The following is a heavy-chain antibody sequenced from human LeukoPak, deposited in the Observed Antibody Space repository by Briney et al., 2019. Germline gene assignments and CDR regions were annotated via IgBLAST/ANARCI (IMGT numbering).Heavy chain of an antibody. CDR2: ISPSGGST. J-gene: IGHJ4*02. CDR3: ARGTSSGRAFDY. Sequence: ASVKVSCKASGYTFTSYYMHWVRQAPGQGLEWMGIISPSGGSTSYAQKFQGRVTMTRDTSTSTVYMELSSPRSEDTAVYYCARGTSSGRAFDYWGQGTLVTVSS. D-gene: IGHD6-19*01. V-gene: IGHV1-46*01. CDR1: GYTFTSYY.